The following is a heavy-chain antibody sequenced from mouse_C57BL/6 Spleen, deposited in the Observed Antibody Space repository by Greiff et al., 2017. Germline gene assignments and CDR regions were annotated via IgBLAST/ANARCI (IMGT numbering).Heavy chain of an antibody. J-gene: IGHJ2*01. CDR1: GFTFSSYA. V-gene: IGHV5-4*01. CDR3: AREKNYGSSQYYFDY. CDR2: ISDGGSYT. D-gene: IGHD1-1*01. Sequence: EVKLVESGGGLVKPGGSLKLSCAASGFTFSSYAMPWVRQTPEKRLEWVATISDGGSYTYYPDNVKGRFTISRDNATNNLYLQMSHLKSEDTAMYYCAREKNYGSSQYYFDYWGQGTTLTVSS.